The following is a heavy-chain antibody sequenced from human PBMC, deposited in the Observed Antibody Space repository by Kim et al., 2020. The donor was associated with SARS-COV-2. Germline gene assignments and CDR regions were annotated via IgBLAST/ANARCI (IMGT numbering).Heavy chain of an antibody. D-gene: IGHD6-19*01. Sequence: KGRFTISRDDSKNTLYLQMNSLKTEDTAVYYCTTDQGGVAGTGDDWYFDLWGRGTLVTVSS. V-gene: IGHV3-15*01. CDR3: TTDQGGVAGTGDDWYFDL. J-gene: IGHJ2*01.